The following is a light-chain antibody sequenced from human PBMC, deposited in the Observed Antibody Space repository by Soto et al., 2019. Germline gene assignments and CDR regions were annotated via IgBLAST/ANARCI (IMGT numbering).Light chain of an antibody. CDR3: CSYAGSFTWV. V-gene: IGLV2-11*01. Sequence: QSALTQPRSVSGSPGQSVTISCTGTTGDVGAYNFVSWYQLHPGKAPKLMIYDASERPSGVPDRFSASKSGNTASLTISGLQADDEADYYCCSYAGSFTWVFGGGTKLTVL. J-gene: IGLJ3*02. CDR1: TGDVGAYNF. CDR2: DAS.